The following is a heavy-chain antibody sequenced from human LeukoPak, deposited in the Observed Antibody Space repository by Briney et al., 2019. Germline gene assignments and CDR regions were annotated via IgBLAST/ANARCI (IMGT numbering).Heavy chain of an antibody. Sequence: GGSLRLSCAASGFTFDDYAMHWVRQAPGKGLEWVSGISWNSGSIGYADSVKGRFTISRDNAKNSLYLQMNSLRADDTAVYYCVRALSGTDDYWGQGTPVTVTS. V-gene: IGHV3-9*01. J-gene: IGHJ4*02. CDR3: VRALSGTDDY. D-gene: IGHD2-15*01. CDR2: ISWNSGSI. CDR1: GFTFDDYA.